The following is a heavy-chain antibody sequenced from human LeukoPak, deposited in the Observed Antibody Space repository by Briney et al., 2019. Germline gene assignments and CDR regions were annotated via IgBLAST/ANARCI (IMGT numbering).Heavy chain of an antibody. Sequence: ASVKVSCKASGHTFIAYHIHWVRQAPGQGPEWMGWINPDNGDTYFAQKFRGRVTMTRDTSIKTTYMELLRLTSDDTALYYCARASYYYDNSGYDYWGQGSLVTVSS. CDR2: INPDNGDT. D-gene: IGHD3-22*01. V-gene: IGHV1-2*02. CDR3: ARASYYYDNSGYDY. J-gene: IGHJ4*02. CDR1: GHTFIAYH.